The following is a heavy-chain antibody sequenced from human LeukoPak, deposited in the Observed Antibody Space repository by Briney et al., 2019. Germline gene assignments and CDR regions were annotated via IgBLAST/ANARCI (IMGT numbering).Heavy chain of an antibody. D-gene: IGHD4-17*01. CDR3: ERDTADYGDYRYFDY. CDR1: GGSISSYY. Sequence: SEALSLTCTVSGGSISSYYWSWIRQPPGKGLEWGGYIYYSGSTNYNPSIKSRVTISVDTSNNQFSLRMSSVTAADTVVYYCERDTADYGDYRYFDYWGQGTLVTVSS. J-gene: IGHJ4*02. CDR2: IYYSGST. V-gene: IGHV4-59*01.